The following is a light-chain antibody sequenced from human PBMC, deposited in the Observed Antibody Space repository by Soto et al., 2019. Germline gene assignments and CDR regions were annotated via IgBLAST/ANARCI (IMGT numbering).Light chain of an antibody. J-gene: IGLJ1*01. CDR1: SSDVGRYNL. CDR2: ECS. V-gene: IGLV2-23*01. Sequence: QSALTQPASVSGSPGQSITISCTGTSSDVGRYNLVSWYQHHPGKAPKLMIYECSKRPSGISYRFSGSKSGNTASLTISGLQAEDEADYFCCSYAGSNNYVFGSGTKGNVL. CDR3: CSYAGSNNYV.